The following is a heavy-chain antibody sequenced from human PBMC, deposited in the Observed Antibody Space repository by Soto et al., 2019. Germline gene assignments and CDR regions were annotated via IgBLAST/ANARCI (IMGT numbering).Heavy chain of an antibody. CDR1: GYSFTDYH. CDR3: ARGDSTDCSNGVCSFFYNHNMDV. Sequence: ASVKVSCKASGYSFTDYHIHWVRQAPGQGLEWLGRINPKSGGTSTAQKFQGWVTMTTDTSISTASMELTRLTSDDTAIYYCARGDSTDCSNGVCSFFYNHNMDVWGQGTPVTVYS. V-gene: IGHV1-2*04. CDR2: INPKSGGT. D-gene: IGHD2-8*01. J-gene: IGHJ6*02.